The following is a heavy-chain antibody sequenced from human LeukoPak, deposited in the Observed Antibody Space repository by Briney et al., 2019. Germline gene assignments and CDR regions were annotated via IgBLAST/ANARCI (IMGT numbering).Heavy chain of an antibody. CDR1: GFTFDDYA. Sequence: PGRSLRLSCAASGFTFDDYAMHWVRQAPGKGLEWVSGISWNSGSIGYADSVKGRFTISRDNAKNSLYLQMNSLRAEDTALYYCAKAGNSYGYFFGYWGQGTLVTVSS. V-gene: IGHV3-9*01. D-gene: IGHD5-18*01. CDR3: AKAGNSYGYFFGY. CDR2: ISWNSGSI. J-gene: IGHJ4*02.